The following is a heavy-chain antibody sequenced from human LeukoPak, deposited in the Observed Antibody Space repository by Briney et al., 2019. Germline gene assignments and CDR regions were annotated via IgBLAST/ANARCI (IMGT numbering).Heavy chain of an antibody. CDR1: GYTFTSYG. CDR2: ISPYSGNT. V-gene: IGHV1-18*01. Sequence: ASVKVSCKASGYTFTSYGISWVRQAPGQGLEWMGWISPYSGNTNYAQKLQGRVTMTTDTSTSTAYMELRSLRSDDTAVYYCARDGTAYCGGDCYQEELYVFDIWGQGTMVSVPS. D-gene: IGHD2-21*02. J-gene: IGHJ3*02. CDR3: ARDGTAYCGGDCYQEELYVFDI.